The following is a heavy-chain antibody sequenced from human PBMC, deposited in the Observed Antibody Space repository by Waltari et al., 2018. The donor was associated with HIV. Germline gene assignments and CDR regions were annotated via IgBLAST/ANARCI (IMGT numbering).Heavy chain of an antibody. V-gene: IGHV4-39*01. CDR2: IYYSGRT. CDR1: GGSTASSRSS. D-gene: IGHD3-22*01. J-gene: IGHJ3*02. CDR3: ARHGLIGSRYYYDSSGWEGDAFDI. Sequence: QLQLQESDPGLVKPSETLSLTCTVSGGSTASSRSSWRWIRQPPGHGLEWIGSIYYSGRTYYNPSLKSRVTISVDTSKNQFSLKLSSVTAADTAVYYCARHGLIGSRYYYDSSGWEGDAFDIWGQGTMVTVSS.